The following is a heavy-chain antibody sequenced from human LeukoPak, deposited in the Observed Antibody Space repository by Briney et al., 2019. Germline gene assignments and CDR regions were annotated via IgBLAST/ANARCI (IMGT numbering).Heavy chain of an antibody. Sequence: SETLSLTCTVSGGSISSYYWSWIRQPAGKGLEWIGRIYTSGSTNYNPSLKSRVTISVDKSKNQFSLKLSSVTAAGTAVYYCARETTLFFFDYWGQGTLVTVSS. CDR3: ARETTLFFFDY. CDR1: GGSISSYY. CDR2: IYTSGST. J-gene: IGHJ4*02. D-gene: IGHD4-17*01. V-gene: IGHV4-4*07.